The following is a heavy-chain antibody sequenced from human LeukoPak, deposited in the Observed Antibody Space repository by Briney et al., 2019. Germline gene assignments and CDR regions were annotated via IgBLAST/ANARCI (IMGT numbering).Heavy chain of an antibody. CDR2: ISYDGSNK. Sequence: GGSLRLSCAASGFTFSSYGMHWVRQAPGKGLEWVAVISYDGSNKYYADSVKGRFTISRGNSKNTLYLQMNSLRAEDTAVYYCAQRSYYYYDMDVWGKGTTVTVSS. CDR1: GFTFSSYG. J-gene: IGHJ6*04. V-gene: IGHV3-30*03. CDR3: AQRSYYYYDMDV.